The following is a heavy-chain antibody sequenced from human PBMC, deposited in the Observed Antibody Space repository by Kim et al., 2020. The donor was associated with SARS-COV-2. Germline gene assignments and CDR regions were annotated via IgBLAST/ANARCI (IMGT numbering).Heavy chain of an antibody. CDR2: DGSEK. CDR3: ARGLGLDV. J-gene: IGHJ6*02. V-gene: IGHV3-7*01. Sequence: DGSEKNYVDSVKGRFAITRDNAKNSLYLQMHSLRGEDTAIYYCARGLGLDVWGQGTTVTVSS.